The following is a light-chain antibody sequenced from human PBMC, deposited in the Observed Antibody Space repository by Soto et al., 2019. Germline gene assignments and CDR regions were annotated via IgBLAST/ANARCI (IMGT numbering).Light chain of an antibody. CDR2: DAF. Sequence: DIQRTQSPSSLSASAGDRVTITCQASQDISHYLNWYQQKPGKAPKLLIDDAFNLETGVPSRFSGSGSGTDFTFTISSLQPEDIATYYCQQYDSFPRTFGQGTKVDIK. CDR1: QDISHY. CDR3: QQYDSFPRT. V-gene: IGKV1-33*01. J-gene: IGKJ1*01.